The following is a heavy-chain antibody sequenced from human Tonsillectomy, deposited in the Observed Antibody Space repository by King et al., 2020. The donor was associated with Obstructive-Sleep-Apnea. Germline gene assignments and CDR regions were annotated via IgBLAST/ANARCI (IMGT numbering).Heavy chain of an antibody. CDR1: GFTFSSYS. CDR3: ASDPGYSSSWYLVDY. Sequence: VQLVESGGGLVKPGGSLRLSCAASGFTFSSYSMNWVRQAPGKGLEWVSSISSSSSYIYYADSVKGRFTISRDNAKNSLYLQMNSLRAEDTAVYYCASDPGYSSSWYLVDYWGQGTLVTVSS. J-gene: IGHJ4*02. CDR2: ISSSSSYI. D-gene: IGHD6-13*01. V-gene: IGHV3-21*01.